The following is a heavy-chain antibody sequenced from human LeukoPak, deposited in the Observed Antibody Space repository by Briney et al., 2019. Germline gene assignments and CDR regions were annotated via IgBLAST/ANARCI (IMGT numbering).Heavy chain of an antibody. Sequence: GASVKVSCKASGYTFSSYYLHWVRQAPGQGLEWMGIINPSSGSTSYAQKFQDRVTMTWDTSTTTVYVELSNLGSEDTAVYYCARGSSGSYYNYFDYWGQGTLVTVSS. V-gene: IGHV1-46*01. CDR1: GYTFSSYY. D-gene: IGHD1-26*01. CDR3: ARGSSGSYYNYFDY. CDR2: INPSSGST. J-gene: IGHJ4*02.